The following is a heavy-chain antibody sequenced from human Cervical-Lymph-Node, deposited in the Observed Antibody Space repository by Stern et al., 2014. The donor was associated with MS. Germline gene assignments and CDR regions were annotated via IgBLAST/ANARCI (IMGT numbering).Heavy chain of an antibody. V-gene: IGHV3-11*01. D-gene: IGHD4-17*01. CDR1: GFTFRDYY. J-gene: IGHJ4*02. CDR3: ARDFGDYTSYFDY. CDR2: ISRSGSNI. Sequence: VQLVESGGGLVKPGGSLRLSCAASGFTFRDYYMSWVRQAPGKGLEWGCYISRSGSNIQYTESVTGPFTFSWDKDKIYLYRHIYSLRAEDTAVYYCARDFGDYTSYFDYWGQGTLVTVSS.